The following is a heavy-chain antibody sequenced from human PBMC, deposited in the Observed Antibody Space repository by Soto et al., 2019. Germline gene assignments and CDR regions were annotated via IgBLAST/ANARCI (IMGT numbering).Heavy chain of an antibody. CDR3: ARLGTSRLMGYYGMDV. D-gene: IGHD2-8*01. V-gene: IGHV1-8*01. Sequence: QVQLVQSGAEVKKPGASVKVSCKASGYTFTSYDINWVRQATGQGLEWMGWMNPNSGNTGYAQKFNGRVTLTMNTSTSTAYRGLRSLRSEDPAVYYCARLGTSRLMGYYGMDVWGQGTTVTVSS. J-gene: IGHJ6*02. CDR1: GYTFTSYD. CDR2: MNPNSGNT.